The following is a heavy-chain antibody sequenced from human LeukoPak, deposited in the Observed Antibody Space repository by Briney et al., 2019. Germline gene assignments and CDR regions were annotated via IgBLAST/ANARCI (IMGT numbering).Heavy chain of an antibody. J-gene: IGHJ6*03. CDR3: ARRDYYGSGSYPYYYHNYMDV. CDR1: GVTLHDYA. Sequence: GGSLRLSCVGSGVTLHDYAMHWVRQAPGKGLEWVSGIYWNSDRIDYADSVKGRFTISRDNAKNSLYLQMNSLRSEDTAVYYCARRDYYGSGSYPYYYHNYMDVWGKGTTLTISS. D-gene: IGHD3-10*01. V-gene: IGHV3-9*01. CDR2: IYWNSDRI.